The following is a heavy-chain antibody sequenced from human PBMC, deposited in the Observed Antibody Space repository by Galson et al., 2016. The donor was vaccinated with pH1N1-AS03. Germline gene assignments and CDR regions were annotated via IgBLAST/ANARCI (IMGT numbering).Heavy chain of an antibody. Sequence: QSGAEVKKPGESLKISCQGSGYNFTNYWIGWLRQMPGKGPELMGIISPGDSDMRYNPSFQGQVAMSADKSISAAYLQWSSLKASDTAIYYCARTSGSQTYPFDSWGQGALVTVSS. CDR2: ISPGDSDM. CDR1: GYNFTNYW. J-gene: IGHJ4*02. V-gene: IGHV5-51*01. CDR3: ARTSGSQTYPFDS. D-gene: IGHD3-10*01.